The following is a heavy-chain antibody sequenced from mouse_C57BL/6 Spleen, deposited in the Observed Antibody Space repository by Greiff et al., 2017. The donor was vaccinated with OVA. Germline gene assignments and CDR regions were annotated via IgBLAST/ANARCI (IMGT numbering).Heavy chain of an antibody. CDR3: ARMEGQAYDFED. CDR2: INPSNGGT. CDR1: GYTFTSYW. D-gene: IGHD3-3*01. J-gene: IGHJ2*01. V-gene: IGHV1-53*01. Sequence: QVQLQQPGTELVKPGASVKLSCKASGYTFTSYWMHWVKQRPGQGLEWIGNINPSNGGTNYNEKFKSKATLTVDKSSSTAYMQLSSLTSEDSAVDDCARMEGQAYDFEDWGKGTTLTVAS.